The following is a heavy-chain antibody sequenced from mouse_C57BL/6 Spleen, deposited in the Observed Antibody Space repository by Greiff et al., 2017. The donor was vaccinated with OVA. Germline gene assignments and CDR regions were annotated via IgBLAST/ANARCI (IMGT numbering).Heavy chain of an antibody. CDR3: ARDQGTTVDYAMDY. J-gene: IGHJ4*01. V-gene: IGHV5-16*01. D-gene: IGHD1-1*01. CDR1: GFTFSDYY. Sequence: EVKLMESEGGLVQPGSSMKLSCTASGFTFSDYYMAWVRQVPEKGLEWVANINYDGSSTYYLDSLKSRFIISRDNAKNILYLQMSSLKSEDTATYYCARDQGTTVDYAMDYWGQGTSVTVSS. CDR2: INYDGSST.